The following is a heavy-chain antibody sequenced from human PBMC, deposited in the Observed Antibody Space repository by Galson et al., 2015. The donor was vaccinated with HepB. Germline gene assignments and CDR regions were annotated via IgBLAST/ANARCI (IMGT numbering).Heavy chain of an antibody. CDR3: AKDRRSSGGEGYFDY. Sequence: SLRLSCAASGFTFSSYAMSWVRQAPGKGLEWVSAISGSGGSTYYADSVKGRFTISRDNSKNTLYLQMNSLRAEDTAVYYCAKDRRSSGGEGYFDYWGQGTLVTVSS. CDR1: GFTFSSYA. J-gene: IGHJ4*02. V-gene: IGHV3-23*01. CDR2: ISGSGGST. D-gene: IGHD6-19*01.